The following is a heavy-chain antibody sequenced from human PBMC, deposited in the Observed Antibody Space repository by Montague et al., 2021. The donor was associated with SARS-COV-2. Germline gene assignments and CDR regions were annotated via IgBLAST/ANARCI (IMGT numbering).Heavy chain of an antibody. D-gene: IGHD1-20*01. Sequence: SETLSLTCTVLGGSISSSSYYWGWIRQPPGKGLEWIGSIYYSGSTYYNPSLKSRVTISVDTSKNQFSLKLSSVTAADTAVYYCARRVTGTTVHYYYYGMGVWGQGTTVPVSS. CDR1: GGSISSSSYY. J-gene: IGHJ6*02. CDR2: IYYSGST. V-gene: IGHV4-39*01. CDR3: ARRVTGTTVHYYYYGMGV.